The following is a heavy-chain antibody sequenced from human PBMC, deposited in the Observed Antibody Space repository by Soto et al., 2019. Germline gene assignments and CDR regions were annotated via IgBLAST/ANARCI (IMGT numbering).Heavy chain of an antibody. J-gene: IGHJ4*02. CDR3: ARGIEGKITDLYCRGGSCYSGGGDFDY. CDR2: IIPIFGTA. D-gene: IGHD2-15*01. CDR1: GGTFSSYA. V-gene: IGHV1-69*01. Sequence: VSCKASGGTFSSYAISWVRQAPGQGLEWMGGIIPIFGTANYAQKFQGRVTITADESTRTAYMELSSLRAEDTAVYYCARGIEGKITDLYCRGGSCYSGGGDFDYWGQGTLVTVSS.